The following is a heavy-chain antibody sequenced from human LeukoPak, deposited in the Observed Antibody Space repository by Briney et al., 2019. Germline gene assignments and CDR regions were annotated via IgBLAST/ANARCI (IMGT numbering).Heavy chain of an antibody. D-gene: IGHD2-15*01. CDR3: ARVGGGTLVD. V-gene: IGHV1-69*04. CDR1: GGTFSSYA. Sequence: ASEKVSCKASGGTFSSYAISWVRQAPGQGLEWMGRIIPILGIANYAQKFQGRVTITADKSTSTAYMELSSLRSEDTAVYYCARVGGGTLVDWGQGTLVTVSS. CDR2: IIPILGIA. J-gene: IGHJ4*02.